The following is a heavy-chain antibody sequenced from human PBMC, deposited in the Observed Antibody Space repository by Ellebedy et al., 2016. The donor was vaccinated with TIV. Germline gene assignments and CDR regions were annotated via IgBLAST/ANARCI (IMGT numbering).Heavy chain of an antibody. CDR1: GFIFSNYD. Sequence: PGGSLRLSCDASGFIFSNYDMHWVRQVAGKGLEWVSGFGIGGDAYYRASVRGLFTISREDATSSLFLQMNSLTVGDTAVYYCARGARGGENWHFDLWGRGTLVAVSS. J-gene: IGHJ2*01. D-gene: IGHD3-16*01. CDR3: ARGARGGENWHFDL. V-gene: IGHV3-13*01. CDR2: FGIGGDA.